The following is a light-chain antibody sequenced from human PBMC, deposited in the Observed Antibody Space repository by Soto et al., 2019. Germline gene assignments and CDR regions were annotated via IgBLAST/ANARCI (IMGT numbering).Light chain of an antibody. CDR1: SSDDGAYKF. V-gene: IGLV2-14*01. J-gene: IGLJ3*02. CDR3: SSYTTSSTRV. CDR2: EVS. Sequence: QSALTQPASVSGSPGQSITISCTGTSSDDGAYKFVSWYQQHPGKAPKLMIYEVSNRPSGVSNRFSGSKSGNTASLTISGLQAEDEADYYCSSYTTSSTRVFGGGTKVTVL.